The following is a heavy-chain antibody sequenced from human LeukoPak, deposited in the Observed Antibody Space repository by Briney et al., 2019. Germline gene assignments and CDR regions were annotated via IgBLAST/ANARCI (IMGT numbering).Heavy chain of an antibody. CDR2: ISAYNGNT. D-gene: IGHD6-6*01. CDR3: ARDRQLGYSSSSSGFDY. Sequence: ASVKVSCKASGYTFTSYGISWVRQAPGQGLEWMGWISAYNGNTNYAQKLQGRVTMTTDTSTSTAYMELRSLRSDDTAVYYCARDRQLGYSSSSSGFDYWGQGTLVTVSS. J-gene: IGHJ4*02. CDR1: GYTFTSYG. V-gene: IGHV1-18*01.